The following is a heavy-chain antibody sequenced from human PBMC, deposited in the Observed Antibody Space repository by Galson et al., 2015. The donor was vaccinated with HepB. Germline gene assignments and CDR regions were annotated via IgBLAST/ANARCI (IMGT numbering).Heavy chain of an antibody. CDR2: ISGSGGST. CDR1: GFTFSSYA. D-gene: IGHD2-15*01. J-gene: IGHJ2*01. Sequence: SLRLSCAASGFTFSSYAMSWVRQAPGKGLEWVSAISGSGGSTYYADSVKGRFTISRDNSKNTLYLQMNSLRAEDTAVYYCAKDSVRGGRTRYFDLWGRGTLVTVSS. V-gene: IGHV3-23*01. CDR3: AKDSVRGGRTRYFDL.